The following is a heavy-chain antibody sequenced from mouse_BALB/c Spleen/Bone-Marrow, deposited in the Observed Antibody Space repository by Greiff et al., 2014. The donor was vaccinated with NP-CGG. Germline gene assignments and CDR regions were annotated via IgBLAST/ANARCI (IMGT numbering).Heavy chain of an antibody. CDR3: ARGAAYGYYLGLAY. J-gene: IGHJ3*01. CDR2: IYPYNGGT. D-gene: IGHD2-3*01. Sequence: VQLKESGPEPVKPGASVKISCKASGYTFTDYNMHWGKQSHGKSLEGIGYIYPYNGGTVYKQKFKSKATLTVDNSSSTANMELRSLTSEDPAVYYCARGAAYGYYLGLAYWGQGALVTVSA. V-gene: IGHV1S29*02. CDR1: GYTFTDYN.